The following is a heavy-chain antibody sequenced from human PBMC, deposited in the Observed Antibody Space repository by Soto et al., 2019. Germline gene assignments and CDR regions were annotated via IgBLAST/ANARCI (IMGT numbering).Heavy chain of an antibody. V-gene: IGHV4-30-4*01. J-gene: IGHJ4*02. D-gene: IGHD4-17*01. Sequence: QVQLQESGPGLVKPSQTLSLTCPVSGGSISSGDYYWSWIRQPPGKGLEWIGYIYYSGSTYYNPYLKSRVTISVDTFKNQYSLKLSSVTAADTAGYYCARVRTSPDYGSDYWGQGTLVTVSS. CDR2: IYYSGST. CDR3: ARVRTSPDYGSDY. CDR1: GGSISSGDYY.